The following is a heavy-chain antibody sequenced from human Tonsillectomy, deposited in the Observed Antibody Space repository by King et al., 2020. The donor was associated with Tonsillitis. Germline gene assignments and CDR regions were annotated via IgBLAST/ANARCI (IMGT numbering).Heavy chain of an antibody. CDR3: AKDYPVTEYGGYDRGFDY. CDR2: ISYDGSNK. Sequence: VQLVQSGGGVVQPGRSLRLSCAASGFTFSSYGMHWVRQAPGKGLEWVAVISYDGSNKYYADSVKGRFTISRDNSKNTLYLQMNSLRAEDTAVYYCAKDYPVTEYGGYDRGFDYWGQGTLVTVSS. D-gene: IGHD5-12*01. V-gene: IGHV3-30*18. CDR1: GFTFSSYG. J-gene: IGHJ4*02.